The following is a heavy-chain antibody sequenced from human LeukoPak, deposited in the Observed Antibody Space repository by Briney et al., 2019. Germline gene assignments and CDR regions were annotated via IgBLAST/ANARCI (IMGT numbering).Heavy chain of an antibody. CDR1: GGSISYYY. Sequence: SETLSLTCTVSGGSISYYYWSWIRQPPGKGLEWIGYIYYSGSTNYNPSLKSRVTISVDTSKNQYSLKLSSVTAADTAVYFCARGPYSYDSSGAFDIWGQGTMVTVSS. CDR2: IYYSGST. CDR3: ARGPYSYDSSGAFDI. D-gene: IGHD3-22*01. J-gene: IGHJ3*02. V-gene: IGHV4-59*08.